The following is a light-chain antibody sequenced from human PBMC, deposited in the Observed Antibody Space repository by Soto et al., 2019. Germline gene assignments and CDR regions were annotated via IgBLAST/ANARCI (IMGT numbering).Light chain of an antibody. CDR3: MQALQTPIT. Sequence: DIVMTQSPLSLPVTPGEPASISCRPSQSLLHSNGNNYLDWYLQKPGQSPQLLLYLASNRASGVPDRFSGRGSGTDFTLKIISLKAAEFGVYSCMQALQTPITFGQGTRLEIK. J-gene: IGKJ5*01. V-gene: IGKV2-28*01. CDR2: LAS. CDR1: QSLLHSNGNNY.